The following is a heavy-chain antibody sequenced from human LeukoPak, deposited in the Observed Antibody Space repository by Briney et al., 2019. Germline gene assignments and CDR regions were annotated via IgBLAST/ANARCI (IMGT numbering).Heavy chain of an antibody. Sequence: SETLSLTCTVSGGSISSYYWSWLRQPAGKGLEWIGRIYTSGSTNYNPSLKSRVTMSVDTSKNQFSLKLSSVTAADTAVYYCASSTQQLAENWFDPWGQGTLVTVSS. V-gene: IGHV4-4*07. CDR2: IYTSGST. CDR1: GGSISSYY. D-gene: IGHD6-13*01. J-gene: IGHJ5*02. CDR3: ASSTQQLAENWFDP.